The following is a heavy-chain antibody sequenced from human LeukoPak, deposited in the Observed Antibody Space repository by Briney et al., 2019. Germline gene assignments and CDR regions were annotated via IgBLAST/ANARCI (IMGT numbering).Heavy chain of an antibody. V-gene: IGHV3-23*01. J-gene: IGHJ4*02. Sequence: GGSLRLSCAASGFTVSSNYMSWVRQAPGKGLEWVSAISGSGGSTCHADSVKGRFTISRDNSKNTLYLQMNSLRAEDTAVYYCAKVKAGYGSGSYYPWVYWGQGTLVTVSS. CDR2: ISGSGGST. CDR1: GFTVSSNY. D-gene: IGHD3-10*01. CDR3: AKVKAGYGSGSYYPWVY.